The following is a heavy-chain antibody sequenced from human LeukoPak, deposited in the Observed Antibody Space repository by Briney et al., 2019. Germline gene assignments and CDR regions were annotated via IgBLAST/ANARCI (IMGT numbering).Heavy chain of an antibody. V-gene: IGHV1-69*13. CDR2: IISIFGTA. Sequence: GASVKVSCKASGGTFSSYAISWVRPARGQGLEWMGGIISIFGTANYAQKFQGRVTITADESTSTAYMELSSLRSEDTTVYYCQYGSGSSRLDYWGQRTLVTVSS. CDR3: QYGSGSSRLDY. J-gene: IGHJ4*02. D-gene: IGHD3-10*01. CDR1: GGTFSSYA.